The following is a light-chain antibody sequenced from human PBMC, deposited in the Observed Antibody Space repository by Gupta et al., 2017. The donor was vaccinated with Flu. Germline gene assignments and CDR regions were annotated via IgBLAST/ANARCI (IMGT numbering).Light chain of an antibody. CDR1: QNVLYSSNNKNY. Sequence: IVMTQSPASLAVSLGERATINCKSSQNVLYSSNNKNYLAWYQQKPGQPPKLLIYWASTRESGVPDRFSGSGSGTDFALTISSLQAEDVAVYYCQQYYSSPWTFGQGTKVEIK. CDR2: WAS. CDR3: QQYYSSPWT. J-gene: IGKJ1*01. V-gene: IGKV4-1*01.